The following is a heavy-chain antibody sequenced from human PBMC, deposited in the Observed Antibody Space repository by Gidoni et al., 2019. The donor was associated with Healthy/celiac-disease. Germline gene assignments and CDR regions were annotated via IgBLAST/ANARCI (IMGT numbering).Heavy chain of an antibody. CDR1: GGSISSYY. CDR2: IYYSGST. V-gene: IGHV4-59*01. J-gene: IGHJ6*04. CDR3: ARDLAAAGHYYGMDV. D-gene: IGHD6-13*01. Sequence: QVQLQESGPGLVKPSETLSLTCTVSGGSISSYYWSWIRQPPGKGLEWIGYIYYSGSTNYNPSLKSRVTISVDTSNNQFSLKLSSVTAADTAVYYCARDLAAAGHYYGMDVWGKGTTVTVSS.